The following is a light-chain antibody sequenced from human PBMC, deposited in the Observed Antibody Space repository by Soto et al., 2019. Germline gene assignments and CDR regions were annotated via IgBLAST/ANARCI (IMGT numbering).Light chain of an antibody. CDR3: QKFSAVPT. V-gene: IGKV1-27*01. CDR1: QAIYNY. Sequence: DIQKTKYPSSLSASVGDRVTITCRASQAIYNYLAWYQQKPGKVPTLLISAASTLQSGVPSRFSGSGSGTDFTLTISSLQPEDVATYYCQKFSAVPTFGGGTKVEI. J-gene: IGKJ4*01. CDR2: AAS.